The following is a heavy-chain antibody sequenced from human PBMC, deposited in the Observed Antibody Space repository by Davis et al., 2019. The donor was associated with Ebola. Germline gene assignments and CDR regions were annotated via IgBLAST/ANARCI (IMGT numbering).Heavy chain of an antibody. V-gene: IGHV3-53*05. CDR3: AKGTVEYYYYYGMDV. J-gene: IGHJ6*02. Sequence: GGSLRLSCAASGFTVSSNYMSWVRQAPGKGLEWVSVIYSGGSTYYADSVKGRFTISRDNSKNSLYLQMNSLRTEDTALYYCAKGTVEYYYYYGMDVWGQGTTVTVSS. CDR1: GFTVSSNY. D-gene: IGHD6-19*01. CDR2: IYSGGST.